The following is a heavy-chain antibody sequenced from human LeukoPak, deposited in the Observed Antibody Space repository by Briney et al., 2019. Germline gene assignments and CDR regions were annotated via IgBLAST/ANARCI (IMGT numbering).Heavy chain of an antibody. Sequence: SVKVSCKASGGTFSSYAISWVRQAPGQGLEWMGGIIPIFGTANYAQKFQGRVTITADESTSTAYMELSSLRSEDTAVYYCATHTSGYSYGFSFSGIDYWGQGTLVTVSS. CDR3: ATHTSGYSYGFSFSGIDY. CDR1: GGTFSSYA. D-gene: IGHD5-18*01. J-gene: IGHJ4*02. CDR2: IIPIFGTA. V-gene: IGHV1-69*13.